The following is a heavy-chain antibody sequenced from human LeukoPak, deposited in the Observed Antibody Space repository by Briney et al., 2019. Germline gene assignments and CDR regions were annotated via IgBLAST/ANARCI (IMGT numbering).Heavy chain of an antibody. CDR2: INPNSGGT. J-gene: IGHJ3*02. CDR1: GYTFTSYG. CDR3: ARASTMIVVVRGDAFDI. Sequence: EASVKVSCKASGYTFTSYGISWVRQAPGQGLEWMGWINPNSGGTNYAQKFQGRVTMTRDTSISTAYMELSRLRSDDTAVYYCARASTMIVVVRGDAFDIWGQGTMVTVSS. V-gene: IGHV1-2*02. D-gene: IGHD3-22*01.